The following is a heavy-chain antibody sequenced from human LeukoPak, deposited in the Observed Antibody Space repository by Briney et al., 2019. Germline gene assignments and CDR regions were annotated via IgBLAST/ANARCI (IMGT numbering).Heavy chain of an antibody. V-gene: IGHV4-39*07. CDR1: GDSIGRINYY. CDR2: MSCGHT. CDR3: ARDRDVDDFDS. Sequence: SETLSLTCTISGDSIGRINYYWGWIRQPPGKGLEWIVSMSCGHTYYNPSLKSRVTTSIDTSKNQLFLNLKSVTAADTAVYYCARDRDVDDFDSWGHGTLVTVSS. J-gene: IGHJ4*01. D-gene: IGHD2-15*01.